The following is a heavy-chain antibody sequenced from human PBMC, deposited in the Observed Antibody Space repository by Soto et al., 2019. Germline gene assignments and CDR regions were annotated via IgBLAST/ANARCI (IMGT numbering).Heavy chain of an antibody. Sequence: ASVKVSCKTSGYTFSSIGISWVRQAPGQGLEWMGWISPHKGDTYYAQRLQGRVTMTTDTSTSTAYMELRSLRSDDTAVYFCARDLDGSGSYYTNYWGQGTLVTVSS. CDR2: ISPHKGDT. D-gene: IGHD3-10*01. CDR3: ARDLDGSGSYYTNY. J-gene: IGHJ4*02. V-gene: IGHV1-18*01. CDR1: GYTFSSIG.